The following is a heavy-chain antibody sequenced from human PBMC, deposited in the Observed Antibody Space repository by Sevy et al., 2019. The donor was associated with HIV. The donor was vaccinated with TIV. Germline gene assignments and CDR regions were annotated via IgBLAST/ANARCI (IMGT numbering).Heavy chain of an antibody. D-gene: IGHD6-19*01. V-gene: IGHV3-33*01. CDR2: IWYDGSNK. J-gene: IGHJ4*02. CDR3: ARGGIAVAGGGGYFDY. Sequence: GGSLRLSCAASGFTFSSYGMHWVRQAPGKGLEWVAVIWYDGSNKYYADSVKGRFTISRDNSKNTLYLQMNSLRAEDTAVYYCARGGIAVAGGGGYFDYWGQGTLVTVSS. CDR1: GFTFSSYG.